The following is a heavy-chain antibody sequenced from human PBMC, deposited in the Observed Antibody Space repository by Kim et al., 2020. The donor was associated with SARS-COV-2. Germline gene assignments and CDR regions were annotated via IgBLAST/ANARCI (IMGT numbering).Heavy chain of an antibody. D-gene: IGHD3-10*01. CDR3: ARARYYYGSKSYYNPTRVFFDY. J-gene: IGHJ4*02. V-gene: IGHV4-34*01. Sequence: SETLSLTCAVYGGSFSGYYWSWIRQPPGKGLEWIGEINHSGSTNYNPSLKSRVTISVDTSKNQFSLKLSSVTAADTAVYYCARARYYYGSKSYYNPTRVFFDYWGQGTLVTVSS. CDR2: INHSGST. CDR1: GGSFSGYY.